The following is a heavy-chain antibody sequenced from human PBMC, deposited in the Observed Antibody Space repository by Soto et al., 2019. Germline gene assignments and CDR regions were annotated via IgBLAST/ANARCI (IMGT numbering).Heavy chain of an antibody. CDR1: GFTFSSYA. Sequence: PGGSLRLSCAASGFTFSSYAMHWVRQAPGKGLEWVAVISYDGSNKYYADSVKGRFTISRDNSKNTLYLQMNSLRAEDTAVYYCARASIVVVPAAPFDYWGQGTLVTV. D-gene: IGHD2-2*01. J-gene: IGHJ4*02. CDR3: ARASIVVVPAAPFDY. CDR2: ISYDGSNK. V-gene: IGHV3-30-3*01.